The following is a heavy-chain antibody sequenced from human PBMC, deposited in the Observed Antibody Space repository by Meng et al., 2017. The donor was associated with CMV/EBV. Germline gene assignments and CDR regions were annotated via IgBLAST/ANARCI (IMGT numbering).Heavy chain of an antibody. CDR1: GGSSSGYY. Sequence: QWHLQLWGAGLLKPSETLSLTCAVYGGSSSGYYWSWIRQPPGKGLEWIGEINHSGSTNYNPSLKSRVTISVDTSKNQFSLKLSSVTAADTAVYYCARGGNWFDPWGQGTLVTVSS. J-gene: IGHJ5*02. V-gene: IGHV4-34*01. CDR2: INHSGST. CDR3: ARGGNWFDP.